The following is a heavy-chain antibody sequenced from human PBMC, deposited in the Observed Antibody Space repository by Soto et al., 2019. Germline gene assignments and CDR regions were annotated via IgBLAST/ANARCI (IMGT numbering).Heavy chain of an antibody. J-gene: IGHJ4*02. CDR2: IYYSGST. D-gene: IGHD6-19*01. Sequence: PSETLSLTCTVSGGSISSYYWSWIRQPPGKGLEWIGYIYYSGSTNYNPSLKSRVTISVDTSKNQFSLKLSSVTAADTAVYYCARGTWLVPDYWGQGTLVTV. CDR1: GGSISSYY. CDR3: ARGTWLVPDY. V-gene: IGHV4-59*01.